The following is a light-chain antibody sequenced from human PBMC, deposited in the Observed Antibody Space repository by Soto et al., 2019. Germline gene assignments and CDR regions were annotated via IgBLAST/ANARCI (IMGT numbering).Light chain of an antibody. V-gene: IGKV3-11*01. J-gene: IGKJ4*01. Sequence: EIVLTQSPATLSLSPGERATLSCRASQGVSSYLAWYQQKPGQAPRLLIYDASNRATGIPARFSGSGSGTDFTLTISSLEPEDFAVYYCQQRSNWRGLTFGGGTKVEIK. CDR3: QQRSNWRGLT. CDR1: QGVSSY. CDR2: DAS.